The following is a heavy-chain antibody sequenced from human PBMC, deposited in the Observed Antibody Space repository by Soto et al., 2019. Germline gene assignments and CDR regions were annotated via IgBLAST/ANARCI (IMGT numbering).Heavy chain of an antibody. V-gene: IGHV3-30-3*01. J-gene: IGHJ4*02. CDR2: ISYDGRNK. CDR3: ARDQWVVAATIDY. Sequence: QVQLVESGGGVVQPGRSLRLSCAASGFTFSSYAMHWVRQAPGKGLEWVAVISYDGRNKYYADSVKGRFTISRDNSKNTLYLQMNSLRADDTAVYYFARDQWVVAATIDYWGQGTLVTVS. D-gene: IGHD2-15*01. CDR1: GFTFSSYA.